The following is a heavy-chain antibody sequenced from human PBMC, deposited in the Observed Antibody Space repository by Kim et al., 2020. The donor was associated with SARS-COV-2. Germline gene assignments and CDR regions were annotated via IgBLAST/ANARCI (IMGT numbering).Heavy chain of an antibody. J-gene: IGHJ3*02. Sequence: GGSLRLSCAGSGFTFHNYAMHWVRLVPGKGLEWVSGISFSRGHLGYADSVRGRFTISRDNAKNSLFLHMNSLRPEDTAFSFCVKDTDEGATTYVFDIW. V-gene: IGHV3-9*01. D-gene: IGHD1-26*01. CDR1: GFTFHNYA. CDR3: VKDTDEGATTYVFDI. CDR2: ISFSRGHL.